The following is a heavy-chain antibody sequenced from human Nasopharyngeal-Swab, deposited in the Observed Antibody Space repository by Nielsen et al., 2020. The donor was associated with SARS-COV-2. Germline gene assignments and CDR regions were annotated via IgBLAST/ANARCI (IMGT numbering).Heavy chain of an antibody. D-gene: IGHD6-6*01. J-gene: IGHJ5*02. CDR3: ARSGYSSSLGGFIA. CDR1: GYSFTSYW. V-gene: IGHV5-10-1*01. Sequence: GGSLRLSCKGSGYSFTSYWISWVRQMPGKGLEWMGRIDPSDSYTNYSPPFQGHVTISADKSISTAYLQWSSLKASDTAMYYCARSGYSSSLGGFIAWGQGTLVTVSS. CDR2: IDPSDSYT.